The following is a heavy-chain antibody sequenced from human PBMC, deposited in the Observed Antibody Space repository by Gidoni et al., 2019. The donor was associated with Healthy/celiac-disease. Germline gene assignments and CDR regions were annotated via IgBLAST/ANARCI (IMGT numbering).Heavy chain of an antibody. D-gene: IGHD3-22*01. J-gene: IGHJ4*02. CDR1: GFTFSSYG. CDR3: ARGGDYDSSGFEFDY. Sequence: EVQLVASGGGLVQPGGSLRLSCAASGFTFSSYGMSWVRQAPGKGLEWVANIKQDGSEKYYVDSVKGRFTISRDNAKNSLYLQMNSLRAEDTAVYYCARGGDYDSSGFEFDYWGQGTLVTVSS. CDR2: IKQDGSEK. V-gene: IGHV3-7*04.